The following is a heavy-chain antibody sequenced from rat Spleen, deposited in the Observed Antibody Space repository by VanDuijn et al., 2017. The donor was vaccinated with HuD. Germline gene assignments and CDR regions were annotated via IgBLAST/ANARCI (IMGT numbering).Heavy chain of an antibody. CDR1: GFTFSDYN. CDR3: TTFPYSSGAGPY. Sequence: EVQLVESGGGLVQPGRSLKLSCAASGFTFSDYNMAWVRQAPKKGLEWVATIIYDGSRTYYRDSVKGRFTISRYNAKSTLYLQMDSLRSEDTATYYCTTFPYSSGAGPYWGQGVMVTVSS. CDR2: IIYDGSRT. D-gene: IGHD3-2*01. J-gene: IGHJ2*01. V-gene: IGHV5S10*01.